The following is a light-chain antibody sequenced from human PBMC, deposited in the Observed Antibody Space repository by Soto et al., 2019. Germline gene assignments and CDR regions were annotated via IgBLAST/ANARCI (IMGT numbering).Light chain of an antibody. Sequence: NFMLTQPHSVSESPGKTVTISCTRRSGSIATNSVQWYQQRPGSAPTTILFEDNQRPSGVPDRFSGSIDSSSNSASLTISGLKTEDEADYYCQSYDTSNPHVIFGGGTKVTVL. J-gene: IGLJ2*01. CDR2: EDN. V-gene: IGLV6-57*04. CDR1: SGSIATNS. CDR3: QSYDTSNPHVI.